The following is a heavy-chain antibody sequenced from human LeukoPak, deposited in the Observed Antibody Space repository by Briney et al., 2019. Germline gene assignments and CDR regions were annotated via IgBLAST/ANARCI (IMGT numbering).Heavy chain of an antibody. D-gene: IGHD2-2*01. V-gene: IGHV3-20*04. CDR1: GFAFDEHG. CDR3: ARAPITSPFYFDY. J-gene: IGHJ4*02. CDR2: INWSGGST. Sequence: PGGSPRLSCTASGFAFDEHGMSWVRQVPGKGLEWVSGINWSGGSTGYADPLRGRFTISRDNAKNSLYLQMDSLRAEDTALYYCARAPITSPFYFDYWGQGTLVTVS.